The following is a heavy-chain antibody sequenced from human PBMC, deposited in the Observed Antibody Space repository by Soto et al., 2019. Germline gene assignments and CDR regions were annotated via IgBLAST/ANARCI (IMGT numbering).Heavy chain of an antibody. D-gene: IGHD2-21*02. J-gene: IGHJ4*02. Sequence: QVQLVQSGAEVKKPGSSVQVSCKASGGTFSSYAISWVRQAPGQGPEWMGGIIPILKTADYAQKFQGRVRITADKPMRKTYMELGSLRSGDTAVFFCTRGGGGYGGNSIVWGQGTLVTVSS. V-gene: IGHV1-69*06. CDR2: IIPILKTA. CDR3: TRGGGGYGGNSIV. CDR1: GGTFSSYA.